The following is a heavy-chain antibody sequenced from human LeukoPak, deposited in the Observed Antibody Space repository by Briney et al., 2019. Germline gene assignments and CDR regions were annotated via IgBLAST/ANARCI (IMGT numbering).Heavy chain of an antibody. D-gene: IGHD1-26*01. CDR1: GFTFSSYA. J-gene: IGHJ1*01. CDR2: IWYDGSNK. CDR3: ARDRRIVGATGSFQH. V-gene: IGHV3-33*08. Sequence: PGGSLRLSCAVSGFTFSSYAMSWVRQAPGKGLEWVAVIWYDGSNKYYADSVKGRFTISRDNSKNTLYLQMNSLRAEDTAVYYCARDRRIVGATGSFQHWGQGTLVTVSS.